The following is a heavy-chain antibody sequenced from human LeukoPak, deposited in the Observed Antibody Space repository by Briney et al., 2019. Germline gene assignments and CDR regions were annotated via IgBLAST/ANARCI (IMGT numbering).Heavy chain of an antibody. Sequence: GRSLRLSCAASGFTFDDYAMHWVRQAPGKGLEWDSGISWNSGSIGYADSVKGRFTISRDNAKNSLYLQMNSLRAEDTALYYCAKALSYSITASTDYWGQGTLVTVSS. D-gene: IGHD6-6*01. V-gene: IGHV3-9*01. CDR2: ISWNSGSI. J-gene: IGHJ4*02. CDR3: AKALSYSITASTDY. CDR1: GFTFDDYA.